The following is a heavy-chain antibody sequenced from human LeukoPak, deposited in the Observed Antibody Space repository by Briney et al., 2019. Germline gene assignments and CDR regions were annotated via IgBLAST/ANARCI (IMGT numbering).Heavy chain of an antibody. Sequence: GASVKVSCKASGYTFSGYYMHWVRQAPGQGLEWMGWINPNSGDRNNAQKFQGRVTMTSDTSISTAYMELSRLRSDDTAVYYCARAVAEVVNWFDPWGQGTLVTVSS. V-gene: IGHV1-2*02. CDR1: GYTFSGYY. CDR3: ARAVAEVVNWFDP. J-gene: IGHJ5*02. D-gene: IGHD6-13*01. CDR2: INPNSGDR.